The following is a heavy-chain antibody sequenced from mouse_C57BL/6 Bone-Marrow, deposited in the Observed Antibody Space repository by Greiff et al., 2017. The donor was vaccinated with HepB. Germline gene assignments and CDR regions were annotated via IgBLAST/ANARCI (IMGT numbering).Heavy chain of an antibody. V-gene: IGHV5-17*01. J-gene: IGHJ1*03. CDR3: ARDGSSFWYFDV. Sequence: EVMLVESGGGLVKPGGSLKLSCAASGFTFSDYGMHWVRQAPEKGLEWVAYISSGSSTIYYADKVKGRFTISRDNAKNTLFLQMTSLRSEDTAMYYCARDGSSFWYFDVWGTGTTVTVSS. D-gene: IGHD1-1*01. CDR2: ISSGSSTI. CDR1: GFTFSDYG.